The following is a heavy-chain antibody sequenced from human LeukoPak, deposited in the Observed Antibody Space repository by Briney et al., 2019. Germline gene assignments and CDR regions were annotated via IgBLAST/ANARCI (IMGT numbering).Heavy chain of an antibody. CDR2: MNPNSGNT. V-gene: IGHV1-8*01. D-gene: IGHD6-6*01. CDR1: GYTFTSYD. J-gene: IGHJ4*02. CDR3: AGGKAAARHLDY. Sequence: RASVTVSCKASGYTFTSYDINWVRQATGQGLEWMGWMNPNSGNTGYAQKFQGRVTMTRNTSISTAYMELSSLRSEDTAVYYCAGGKAAARHLDYWGQGTLVTVSS.